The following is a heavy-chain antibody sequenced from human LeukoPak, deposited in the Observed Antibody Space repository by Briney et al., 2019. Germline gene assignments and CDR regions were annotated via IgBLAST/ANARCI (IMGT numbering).Heavy chain of an antibody. CDR1: GYTFTSYA. Sequence: ASVKVSCKASGYTFTSYAMHWVRQAPGQRLEWMGWINAGNGNTKSSQQFQGRVTITRDTSASTAYMELSSLRSEDTAVYYCARDAPMVRGVQDYWGQGTLVTVSS. CDR3: ARDAPMVRGVQDY. J-gene: IGHJ4*02. CDR2: INAGNGNT. V-gene: IGHV1-3*01. D-gene: IGHD3-10*01.